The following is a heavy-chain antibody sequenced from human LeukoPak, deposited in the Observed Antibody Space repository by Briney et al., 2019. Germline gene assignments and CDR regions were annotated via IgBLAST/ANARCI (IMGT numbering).Heavy chain of an antibody. CDR1: GFTFSDYY. CDR3: AKDSKIVGATFRSYHYMDV. Sequence: GGSLRLSCAASGFTFSDYYMSWIRQAPGKGLEWVSYISSSGSTIYYADSVEGRFTISRDNAKNSLYLQMNSLRAEDTAVYYCAKDSKIVGATFRSYHYMDVWGKGTAVTVSS. D-gene: IGHD1-26*01. CDR2: ISSSGSTI. J-gene: IGHJ6*03. V-gene: IGHV3-11*01.